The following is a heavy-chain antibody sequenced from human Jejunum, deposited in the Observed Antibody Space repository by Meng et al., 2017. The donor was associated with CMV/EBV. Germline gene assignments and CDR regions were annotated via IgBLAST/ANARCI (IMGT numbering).Heavy chain of an antibody. V-gene: IGHV4-61*01. D-gene: IGHD1-26*01. Sequence: GDSVSSANSFWSWLRQPPGKTLEWIGFVSYSESTNYNPSLKSRVTISVDTSKNQFSLRLGSVTAADTAVYYCARELRSGSYFYFDYWGQGALVTVSS. J-gene: IGHJ4*02. CDR2: VSYSEST. CDR1: GDSVSSANSF. CDR3: ARELRSGSYFYFDY.